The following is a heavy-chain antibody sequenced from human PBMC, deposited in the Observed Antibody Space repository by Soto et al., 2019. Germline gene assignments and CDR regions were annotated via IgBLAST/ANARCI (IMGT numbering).Heavy chain of an antibody. CDR3: ARDPLGAPYNSFDP. J-gene: IGHJ5*02. V-gene: IGHV3-11*04. Sequence: SLILSCAASGFTFSDYYMSWIRQAPGKGLEWVSYISSSGSTIYYADSVKGRFTISRDNSKNTLYLQMNSLRAEDTAVYYCARDPLGAPYNSFDPWGQGTLVTVSS. CDR1: GFTFSDYY. CDR2: ISSSGSTI. D-gene: IGHD3-16*01.